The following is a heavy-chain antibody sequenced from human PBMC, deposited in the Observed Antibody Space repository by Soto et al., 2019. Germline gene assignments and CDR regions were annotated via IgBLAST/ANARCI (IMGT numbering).Heavy chain of an antibody. J-gene: IGHJ5*02. V-gene: IGHV4-4*07. CDR1: GASISGFY. CDR2: IYATGTT. Sequence: PETLSLTCTVSGASISGFYWSWIRKSAGKGLEWIGRIYATGTTDYNPYIKSRVMMSVDTSKKQFSLKLRSVTAADTPVYYCVRDGTKTLRDWFDPWGQGISVTVSS. CDR3: VRDGTKTLRDWFDP. D-gene: IGHD1-1*01.